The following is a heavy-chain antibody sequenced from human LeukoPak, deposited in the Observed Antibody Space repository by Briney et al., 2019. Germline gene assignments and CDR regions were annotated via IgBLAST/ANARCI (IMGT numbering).Heavy chain of an antibody. CDR3: ASGTYDILTGYVGY. V-gene: IGHV4-39*01. J-gene: IGHJ4*02. D-gene: IGHD3-9*01. CDR2: IYYSGST. Sequence: SETLSLTCTVSGGSISSDNYYWGWIRQPPGKGLEWIGSIYYSGSTYYNPSLKSRVTISVDTSKNQFSLKLSSVTAADTAVYYCASGTYDILTGYVGYWGQGTLVTVSS. CDR1: GGSISSDNYY.